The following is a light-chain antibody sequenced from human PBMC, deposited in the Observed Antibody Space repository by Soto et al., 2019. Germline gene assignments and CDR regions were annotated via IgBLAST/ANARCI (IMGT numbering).Light chain of an antibody. CDR2: GNS. CDR1: SSNIGAGYD. J-gene: IGLJ3*02. CDR3: QSYDSSLSGWV. V-gene: IGLV1-40*01. Sequence: QSVLTQPPSVSGAPGQRVTISCTGSSSNIGAGYDVHWYQQLPGTAPKLLIYGNSNRPSGVPDRFSGSKSCTSASLAITGLQAEDEADYYCQSYDSSLSGWVFCGGTKLTVL.